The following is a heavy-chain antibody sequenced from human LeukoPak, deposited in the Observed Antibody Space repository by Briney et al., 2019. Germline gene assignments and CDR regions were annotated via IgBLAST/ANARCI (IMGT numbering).Heavy chain of an antibody. V-gene: IGHV3-21*01. J-gene: IGHJ4*02. Sequence: GGSLRLSCAASGFTFSSYSMNWVRQAPGKGLEWVASISSSSSYIYCADSVKGRFTISRDNAKNSLYLQMNSLRAEDTAVYYCARGGPQLGINWGQGTLVTVSS. CDR3: ARGGPQLGIN. D-gene: IGHD7-27*01. CDR2: ISSSSSYI. CDR1: GFTFSSYS.